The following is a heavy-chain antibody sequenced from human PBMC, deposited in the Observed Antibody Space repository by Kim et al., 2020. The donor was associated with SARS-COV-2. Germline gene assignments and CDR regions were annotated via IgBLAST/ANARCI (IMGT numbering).Heavy chain of an antibody. D-gene: IGHD3-10*01. Sequence: GGSLRLSCAASGFTFSSYAMSWVRQAPGKGLEWVSAISGSGGSTYYSDSVKGRFTISRDNSKNTLYLQMNSLRAEDTAVYYCAKAITMVRGVMANYYYYGMDVWGQGTTVTVSS. V-gene: IGHV3-23*01. J-gene: IGHJ6*02. CDR2: ISGSGGST. CDR1: GFTFSSYA. CDR3: AKAITMVRGVMANYYYYGMDV.